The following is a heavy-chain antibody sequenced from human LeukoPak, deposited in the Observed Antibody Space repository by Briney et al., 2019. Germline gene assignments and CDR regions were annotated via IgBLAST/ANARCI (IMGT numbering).Heavy chain of an antibody. Sequence: GASVKVSCKASGYTFTSYGISWVRQAPGQGLEWMGWISAYNGNTNYAQKLQGRVTMTTDTSTSTAYMELRSLRSDDTAVYYCARDLQGSGSYPTPRFDPWGQGTLVTVSS. D-gene: IGHD1-26*01. CDR1: GYTFTSYG. J-gene: IGHJ5*02. CDR2: ISAYNGNT. CDR3: ARDLQGSGSYPTPRFDP. V-gene: IGHV1-18*01.